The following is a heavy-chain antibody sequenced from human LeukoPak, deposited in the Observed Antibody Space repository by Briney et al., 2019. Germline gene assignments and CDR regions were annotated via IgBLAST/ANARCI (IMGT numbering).Heavy chain of an antibody. Sequence: LSLTCTVSGGSISSYYWSWIRRPAGKGLEWIGRIYTSGSTNYNASLKSRVSMSVDTSKNQFSLKLSSVTAADTAVFYCARANSGSYREFDYWGQGTLVTVSS. CDR1: GGSISSYY. CDR2: IYTSGST. V-gene: IGHV4-4*07. D-gene: IGHD1-26*01. J-gene: IGHJ4*02. CDR3: ARANSGSYREFDY.